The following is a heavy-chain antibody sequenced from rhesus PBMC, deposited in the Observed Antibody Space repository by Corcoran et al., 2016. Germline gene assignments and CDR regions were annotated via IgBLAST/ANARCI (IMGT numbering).Heavy chain of an antibody. D-gene: IGHD4-4*01. V-gene: IGHV4-80*01. Sequence: QVQLQESGPGLVKPSETLSLTCAASGASLSSYWRSWIRQPPGKGLEWIGESFGYSGNSYYNPSLKSRVIISKAASKNQFSLKLSSVTAADTAVYYCARSGYGSGGVYWGQGILVTVSS. J-gene: IGHJ4*01. CDR1: GASLSSYW. CDR2: SFGYSGNS. CDR3: ARSGYGSGGVY.